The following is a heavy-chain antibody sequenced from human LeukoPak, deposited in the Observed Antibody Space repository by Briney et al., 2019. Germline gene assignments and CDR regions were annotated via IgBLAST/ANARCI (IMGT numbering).Heavy chain of an antibody. CDR2: MNPNSGNT. D-gene: IGHD4-17*01. CDR3: ARSYGDGDAFDI. Sequence: ATVKVSCKASGYTFTSYDINWVRQATGQGLEWMGWMNPNSGNTGYAQKFQGRVTMTRNTSISTAYMELSSLRSEDTAVYYCARSYGDGDAFDIWGQGTMVTVSS. CDR1: GYTFTSYD. J-gene: IGHJ3*02. V-gene: IGHV1-8*01.